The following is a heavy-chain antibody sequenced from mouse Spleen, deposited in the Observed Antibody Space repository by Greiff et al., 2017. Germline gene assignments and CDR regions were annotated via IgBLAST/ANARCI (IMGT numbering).Heavy chain of an antibody. D-gene: IGHD4-1*02. Sequence: EVQGVESGGGLVQSGRSLRLSCATSGFTFSDFYMEWVRQAPGKGLEWIAASRNKANDYTTEYSASVKGRFIVSRDTSQSILYLQMNALRAEDTAIYYCARALNWDWYFDVWGTGTTVTVSS. CDR1: GFTFSDFY. J-gene: IGHJ1*03. CDR2: SRNKANDYTT. CDR3: ARALNWDWYFDV. V-gene: IGHV7-1*01.